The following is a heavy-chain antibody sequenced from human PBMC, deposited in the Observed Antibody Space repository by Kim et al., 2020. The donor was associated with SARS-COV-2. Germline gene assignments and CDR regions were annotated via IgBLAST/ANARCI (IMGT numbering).Heavy chain of an antibody. J-gene: IGHJ4*02. CDR1: GYTFTSYY. CDR3: ARDSSSTYYDDSGYFGF. D-gene: IGHD3-22*01. Sequence: ASVKVSCKASGYTFTSYYIHWVRQAPGQGLEWMGIINPSGGSTTYAQKFQGRITLTRDMSTGTLYMELSSLRSEDTAVYFCARDSSSTYYDDSGYFGFWGQGTLVTVSS. V-gene: IGHV1-46*01. CDR2: INPSGGST.